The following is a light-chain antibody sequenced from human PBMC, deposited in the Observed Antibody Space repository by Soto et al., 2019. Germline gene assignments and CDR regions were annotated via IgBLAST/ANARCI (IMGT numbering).Light chain of an antibody. CDR1: QTVSNN. Sequence: EIVMTQSPTAMSVSPGERATLSCKASQTVSNNLAWYQQKPGQPPRLLIYDASTRATGIPARFSGSGSGTDFTLTISSLQSEDFAVYYCQQYNNWPPWTFGQGTKVESK. CDR3: QQYNNWPPWT. CDR2: DAS. J-gene: IGKJ1*01. V-gene: IGKV3D-15*01.